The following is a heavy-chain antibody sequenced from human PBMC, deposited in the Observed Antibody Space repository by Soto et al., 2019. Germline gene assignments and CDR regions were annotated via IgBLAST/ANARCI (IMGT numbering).Heavy chain of an antibody. V-gene: IGHV3-7*03. CDR2: VKPDGSAT. D-gene: IGHD3-22*01. CDR3: ARDXERVTVNGGIALGAMQV. Sequence: GGSLRLSCAASGFTFHYYWMTWVRQAPGKGLEWVANVKPDGSATFYADSLKGRFTVSRDNANNSVSLQMHSLRADDTAVYYCARDXERVTVNGGIALGAMQVWGHGTTVTVSS. J-gene: IGHJ6*02. CDR1: GFTFHYYW.